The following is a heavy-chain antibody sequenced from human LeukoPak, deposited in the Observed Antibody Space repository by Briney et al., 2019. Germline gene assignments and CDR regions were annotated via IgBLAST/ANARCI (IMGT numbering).Heavy chain of an antibody. CDR1: GFTFSNYW. V-gene: IGHV3-7*01. J-gene: IGHJ4*02. CDR2: IKQDGNEK. Sequence: GGSLRLSCAASGFTFSNYWMSWVRQAPGKGLEWVANIKQDGNEKYYVDSVKVRFTISRDNAKNSLFLQMQSLRAEDTAVYYCASGYNYGYPFDYWGQGTLVTVSS. CDR3: ASGYNYGYPFDY. D-gene: IGHD5-18*01.